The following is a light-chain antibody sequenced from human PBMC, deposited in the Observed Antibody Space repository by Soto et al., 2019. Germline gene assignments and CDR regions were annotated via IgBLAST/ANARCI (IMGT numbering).Light chain of an antibody. Sequence: EIVMTQSPATLSVSPVGRATLSCRASQHFSSNFAWYRQKPGQAPTLLIYRASTRPTGIPARLSGSGSGTEFALNISSMQSEDFAVYCCQQYNNWPYTFGQGTKLEIK. CDR3: QQYNNWPYT. J-gene: IGKJ2*01. CDR2: RAS. V-gene: IGKV3-15*01. CDR1: QHFSSN.